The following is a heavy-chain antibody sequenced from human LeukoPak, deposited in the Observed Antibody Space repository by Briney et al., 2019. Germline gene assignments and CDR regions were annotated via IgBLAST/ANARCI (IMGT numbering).Heavy chain of an antibody. CDR3: ARDYGDIPPDWYYDL. Sequence: SSETLSLTCTVSGGSISSSYWSWIRQPPGKGLEWIGYIYYTGSTTYNPSLKSRVTISVDTSKNQFSLKLRSVTAADTAVYYCARDYGDIPPDWYYDLWGRGTLVTVSS. D-gene: IGHD4-17*01. CDR2: IYYTGST. V-gene: IGHV4-59*01. J-gene: IGHJ2*01. CDR1: GGSISSSY.